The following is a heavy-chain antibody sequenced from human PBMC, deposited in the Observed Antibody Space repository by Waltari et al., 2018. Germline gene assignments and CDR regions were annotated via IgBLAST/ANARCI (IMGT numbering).Heavy chain of an antibody. D-gene: IGHD6-6*01. J-gene: IGHJ4*02. CDR1: GGTFRSYA. V-gene: IGHV1-69*01. CDR2: IIPIFGTA. CDR3: ARGSSIAAPVDY. Sequence: QVQLVQSGAEVKKPGSSVKVYCKASGGTFRSYALSWVRQAPGQGLEWMGGIIPIFGTANYAQKFQGRVTITADESTSTAYMELSSLRSEDTAVYYCARGSSIAAPVDYWGQGTLVTVSS.